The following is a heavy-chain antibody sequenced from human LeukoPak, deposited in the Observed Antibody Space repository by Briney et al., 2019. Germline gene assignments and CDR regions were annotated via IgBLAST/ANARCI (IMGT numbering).Heavy chain of an antibody. CDR3: ARTIFGVVTDHDYYYYGMDV. CDR1: GFTFSNYA. J-gene: IGHJ6*02. V-gene: IGHV3-30-3*01. D-gene: IGHD3-3*01. Sequence: GGSLRLSCAASGFTFSNYAMHWVHQAPGKGLEWVAVISYDGSNKYYADSVKGRFTISRDNSKNTLYLQMNSLRAEDTAVYYCARTIFGVVTDHDYYYYGMDVWGQGTTVTVSS. CDR2: ISYDGSNK.